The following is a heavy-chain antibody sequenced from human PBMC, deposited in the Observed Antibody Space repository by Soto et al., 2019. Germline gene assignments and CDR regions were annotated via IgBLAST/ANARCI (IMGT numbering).Heavy chain of an antibody. CDR2: IFYIGTT. CDR3: ARESGDYYDSSGYSIFDY. CDR1: GGSTHNSY. V-gene: IGHV4-59*01. D-gene: IGHD3-22*01. J-gene: IGHJ4*02. Sequence: PSETLSLTCPVSGGSTHNSYWSWVRQPPGKGLKWIGYIFYIGTTNYTPSLKSRVTISVDTSKKQFSLKLSSVTAADTAVYYCARESGDYYDSSGYSIFDYWGQGTLVTVSS.